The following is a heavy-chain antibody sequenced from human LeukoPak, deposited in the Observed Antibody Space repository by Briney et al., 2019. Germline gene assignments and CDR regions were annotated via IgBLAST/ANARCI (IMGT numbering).Heavy chain of an antibody. CDR3: ARDQEHCSGTSCYPYWYDS. CDR2: IYYSGST. CDR1: GGSISSSSYY. D-gene: IGHD2-2*01. Sequence: PSETLSLTCTVSGGSISSSSYYWGWIRQPPGKGLEWIGIIYYSGSTYYNPSLKSRLTMSIDTFKNQFSLKLSSVTAADTAVYFCARDQEHCSGTSCYPYWYDSWGQGTLVTVSS. J-gene: IGHJ5*01. V-gene: IGHV4-39*07.